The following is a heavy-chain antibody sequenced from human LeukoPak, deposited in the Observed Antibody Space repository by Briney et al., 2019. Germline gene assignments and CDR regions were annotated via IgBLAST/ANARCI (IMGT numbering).Heavy chain of an antibody. CDR1: GFTFSTYG. CDR2: IRSDGSNK. CDR3: AKDLHPMVGAKTFDC. Sequence: SGVSLRLSCAASGFTFSTYGMHWVRQAPGKGVEWLGFIRSDGSNKYYADSVRGRLTISRDTSKNTLFVKINSLRAEDTAVYYCAKDLHPMVGAKTFDCWGQGTLVTVSS. D-gene: IGHD1-26*01. J-gene: IGHJ4*02. V-gene: IGHV3-30*02.